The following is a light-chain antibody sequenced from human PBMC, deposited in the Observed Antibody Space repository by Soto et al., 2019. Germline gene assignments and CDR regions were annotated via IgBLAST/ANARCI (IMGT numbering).Light chain of an antibody. Sequence: DIQMTQSPSTLSASVGDRVTITCRASQIISNYLAWYQQKPGTAPRLLIYKASNLKDGVPSRVSGSGSGTEFTLTISSLQPDDFATYYCQQYNSYPYTFGPGTELEIK. J-gene: IGKJ2*01. CDR2: KAS. CDR3: QQYNSYPYT. V-gene: IGKV1-5*03. CDR1: QIISNY.